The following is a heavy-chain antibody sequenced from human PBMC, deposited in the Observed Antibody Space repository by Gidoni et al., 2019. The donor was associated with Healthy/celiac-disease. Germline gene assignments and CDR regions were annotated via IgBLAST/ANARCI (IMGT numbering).Heavy chain of an antibody. CDR2: INTNTGNP. D-gene: IGHD3-3*01. Sequence: LEWMGWINTNTGNPTYAQGFTGRFVFSLDSSVSTAYLQISSLKAEDTAVYYCARGQLRFLEWLSLPDYWGQGTLVTVSS. V-gene: IGHV7-4-1*02. CDR3: ARGQLRFLEWLSLPDY. J-gene: IGHJ4*02.